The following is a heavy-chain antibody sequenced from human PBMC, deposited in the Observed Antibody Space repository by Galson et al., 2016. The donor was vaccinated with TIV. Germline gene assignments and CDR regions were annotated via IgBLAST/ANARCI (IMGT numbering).Heavy chain of an antibody. CDR2: IIPIFGTT. V-gene: IGHV1-69*05. Sequence: SVKVSCKASGGPFITQAISWVRQAPGQGLEWMGGIIPIFGTTNYAQKFQGRVTITTDESTKTAYMELNSLRSEDTAVYYCARTCSSAGCYYGPFNWFDPWGQGTLVTVSS. J-gene: IGHJ5*02. CDR1: GGPFITQA. D-gene: IGHD2-2*01. CDR3: ARTCSSAGCYYGPFNWFDP.